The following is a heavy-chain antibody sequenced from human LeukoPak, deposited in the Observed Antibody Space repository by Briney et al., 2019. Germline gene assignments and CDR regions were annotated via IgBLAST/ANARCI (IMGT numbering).Heavy chain of an antibody. CDR3: AKKLVGSYPFDY. J-gene: IGHJ4*02. Sequence: GGSLRLSCAASGFTVSSNDMSWVRQGPGKGLEWVSLIYTGGSTYYADSVKGRFTISRDNSKNTLYLQMNSLRAEDTAVYYCAKKLVGSYPFDYWGQGTLVTVSS. CDR1: GFTVSSND. CDR2: IYTGGST. V-gene: IGHV3-53*01. D-gene: IGHD1-26*01.